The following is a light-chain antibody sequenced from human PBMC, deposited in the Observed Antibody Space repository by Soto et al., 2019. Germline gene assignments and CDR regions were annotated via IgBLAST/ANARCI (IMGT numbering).Light chain of an antibody. J-gene: IGKJ1*01. CDR3: QQSYSTPRT. V-gene: IGKV1-39*01. CDR2: EAS. CDR1: QSISSH. Sequence: DIQMTQSPSSLSASVGDRVTITCRASQSISSHLNWYQQKPEKAPKLLIYEASSLPSGVPSRFSGSGSGTDFALTISSLQPEDFATYYCQQSYSTPRTFGQGTKVQIK.